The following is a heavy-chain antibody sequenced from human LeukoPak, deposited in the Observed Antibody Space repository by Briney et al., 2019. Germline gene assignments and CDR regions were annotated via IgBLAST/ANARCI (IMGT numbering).Heavy chain of an antibody. V-gene: IGHV4-34*01. CDR3: ARGGQAVGGWFDP. CDR1: GGSFSGYY. J-gene: IGHJ5*02. Sequence: SETLSLTGAVYGGSFSGYYWSWIRQPPGKGLEWIGEINHSGSTNYNPSLKSRVTISVDTSKNQFSLKLSSVTAADTAVYYCARGGQAVGGWFDPWGQGTLVTVSS. CDR2: INHSGST.